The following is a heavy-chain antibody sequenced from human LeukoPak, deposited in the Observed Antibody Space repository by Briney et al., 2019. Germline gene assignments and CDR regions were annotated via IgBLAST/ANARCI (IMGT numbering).Heavy chain of an antibody. CDR2: ISSSSNYI. V-gene: IGHV3-21*01. CDR1: GFTFSSYN. Sequence: GGSLRLSCAASGFTFSSYNMNWVRQAPGKGLEWVSSISSSSNYIYYADSVKGRFTISRDNAKNSLYLQMNSLRAEDTAVYYCARGGSYFDSWGQGTLVTVSS. J-gene: IGHJ4*02. CDR3: ARGGSYFDS. D-gene: IGHD1-26*01.